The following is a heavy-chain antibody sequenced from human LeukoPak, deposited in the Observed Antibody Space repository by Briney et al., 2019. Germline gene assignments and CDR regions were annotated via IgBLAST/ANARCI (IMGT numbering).Heavy chain of an antibody. CDR3: AKDGAYYYDSSGFFDY. D-gene: IGHD3-22*01. Sequence: GGSLRLSCAASGFTFSSYAMSWVRQAPGKGLEWVSGISASGGSTYYTDSVKGRFTISRDNSKNTLYLQMNSLRAEDTALYYCAKDGAYYYDSSGFFDYWGQGTLVTVSS. J-gene: IGHJ4*02. CDR1: GFTFSSYA. CDR2: ISASGGST. V-gene: IGHV3-23*01.